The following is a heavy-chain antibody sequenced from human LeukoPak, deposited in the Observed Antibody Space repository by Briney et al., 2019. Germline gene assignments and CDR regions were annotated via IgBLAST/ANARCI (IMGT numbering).Heavy chain of an antibody. V-gene: IGHV4-34*01. D-gene: IGHD4-17*01. J-gene: IGHJ4*02. Sequence: PSETLSLTCAVYGGSFSGYYWSWIRQPPGKGLEWIGEINHSGSTNYNPSLKSRVTISVDTSKNQFSLKLSSVTAADTAVYYCARGSTDYGDPNFDYWGQGTLVTVSS. CDR2: INHSGST. CDR3: ARGSTDYGDPNFDY. CDR1: GGSFSGYY.